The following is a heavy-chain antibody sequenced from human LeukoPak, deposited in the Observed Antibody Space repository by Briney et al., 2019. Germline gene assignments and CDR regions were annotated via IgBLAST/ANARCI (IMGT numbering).Heavy chain of an antibody. J-gene: IGHJ4*02. Sequence: GGSLRLSCAASGFTFSSYWMDWVRQAPGKGLVWVSRINGDGSSTNYADSVKGRFTISRDNAKNTLYLQLNSLRAEDTAIYYCARSQGPYDYWGQGTLVTVSS. CDR2: INGDGSST. CDR3: ARSQGPYDY. CDR1: GFTFSSYW. V-gene: IGHV3-74*01.